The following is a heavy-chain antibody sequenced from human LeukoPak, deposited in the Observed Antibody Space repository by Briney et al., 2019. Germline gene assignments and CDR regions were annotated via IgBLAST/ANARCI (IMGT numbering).Heavy chain of an antibody. CDR3: ARGSYSSGLNWFDP. Sequence: SETLSLTCTVSGGSISSYYWSWIRPPPGKGLEWIGYIYYSGSTNYNPSLKSRVTISVDTSKNQFSLKLSSVTAADTAVYYCARGSYSSGLNWFDPWGQGTLVTVSS. CDR1: GGSISSYY. J-gene: IGHJ5*02. CDR2: IYYSGST. V-gene: IGHV4-59*01. D-gene: IGHD6-19*01.